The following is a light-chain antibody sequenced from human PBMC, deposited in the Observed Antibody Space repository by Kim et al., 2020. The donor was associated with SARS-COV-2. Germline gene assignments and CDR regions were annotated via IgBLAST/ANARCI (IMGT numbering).Light chain of an antibody. Sequence: EIVLTQSPATLSLSPGERATLSCRASQSVSSYLAWYQQKPGQAPRLLIYDASNMATGIPARFSGSGSGTDFTLTISSLEPEDFAVYYCQQRSNWWTFGQGTKVDIK. CDR1: QSVSSY. V-gene: IGKV3-11*01. CDR2: DAS. CDR3: QQRSNWWT. J-gene: IGKJ1*01.